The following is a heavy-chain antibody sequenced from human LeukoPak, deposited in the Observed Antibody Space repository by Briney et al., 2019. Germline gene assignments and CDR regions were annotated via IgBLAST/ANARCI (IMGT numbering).Heavy chain of an antibody. V-gene: IGHV3-23*01. CDR3: AKDKSTGGSRREDY. Sequence: PGGSLRLSCAASGFTFSSYGMHWVRQAPGKGLEWVSAISGSGGSTYYADSVKGRFTISRDNSKNTLYLQMNSLRAEDTAVYYCAKDKSTGGSRREDYWGQGTLVTVSS. CDR2: ISGSGGST. CDR1: GFTFSSYG. J-gene: IGHJ4*02. D-gene: IGHD2-15*01.